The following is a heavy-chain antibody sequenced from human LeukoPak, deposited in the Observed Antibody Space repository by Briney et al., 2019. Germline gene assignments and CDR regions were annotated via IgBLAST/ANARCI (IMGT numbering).Heavy chain of an antibody. CDR3: ATVRKVGTWDSRFNY. J-gene: IGHJ4*02. CDR2: IRQDDSEK. CDR1: GFTFSDYW. V-gene: IGHV3-7*01. D-gene: IGHD4-23*01. Sequence: GGSLRLSYSASGFTFSDYWMMWVRQAPGKGLEWVGNIRQDDSEKNYVDSVKGRFTISRDNAKSSLYLQMNSLRAEDTAIYYCATVRKVGTWDSRFNYWGQGTLVTVSS.